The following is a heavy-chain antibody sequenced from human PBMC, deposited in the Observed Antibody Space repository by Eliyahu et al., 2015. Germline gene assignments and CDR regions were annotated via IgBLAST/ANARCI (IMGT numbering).Heavy chain of an antibody. CDR2: IYAGDSDT. CDR3: GRGLQSRAAHVDS. V-gene: IGHV5-51*01. D-gene: IGHD2-15*01. J-gene: IGHJ5*01. CDR1: XXLHQXL. Sequence: VQLVQSGPEVKKTRGLSEDLLCGFWXXLHQXLVGXVRQXPGKGLXWMGIIYAGDSDTRYSPSFEGQVTISVDKSVNAAYLQWSSLKASDTAIYYCGRGLQSRAAHVDSWGQGTLVTVSS.